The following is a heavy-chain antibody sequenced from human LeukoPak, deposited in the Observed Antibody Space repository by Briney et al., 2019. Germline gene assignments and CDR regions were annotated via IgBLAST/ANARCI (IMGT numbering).Heavy chain of an antibody. CDR2: INHSGST. CDR1: GGSFSGYY. D-gene: IGHD6-13*01. V-gene: IGHV4-34*01. J-gene: IGHJ4*02. CDR3: ARRGEQLVLYYFDY. Sequence: PSETLSLTCAVYGGSFSGYYWSWIRQPPGKGLEWIGEINHSGSTNYNPSLKSRVTISVDTSKNQFSLKLSSVTAADTAVYYCARRGEQLVLYYFDYWGQGTLVSVSS.